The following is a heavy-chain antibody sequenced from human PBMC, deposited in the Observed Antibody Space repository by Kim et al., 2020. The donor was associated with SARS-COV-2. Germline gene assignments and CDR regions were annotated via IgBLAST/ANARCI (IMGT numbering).Heavy chain of an antibody. Sequence: GGSLRLSCAASGFTFNSYDMHWVRQVPGKGLEWVAFISYDGSNKDYADSVKGRFTISRDNSKNTLYLQMNSLRAEDTAVYYCGRGEGLHQIYYYGLDVWGQGTTVTVSS. V-gene: IGHV3-30*04. CDR3: GRGEGLHQIYYYGLDV. CDR1: GFTFNSYD. J-gene: IGHJ6*02. CDR2: ISYDGSNK.